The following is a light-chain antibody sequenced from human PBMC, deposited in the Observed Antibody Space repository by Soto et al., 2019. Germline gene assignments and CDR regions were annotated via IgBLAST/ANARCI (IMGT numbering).Light chain of an antibody. J-gene: IGKJ4*01. CDR1: QSVNNF. V-gene: IGKV3-11*01. Sequence: EVLLTQSPATLSLSPGDRATLSCRASQSVNNFLAWYQQKPGQTPRLLIYDASKRATGIPGRFSGSGSGTDFTLTISSLEPEDFAAYYCQQRSNWPPALSFGGGT. CDR3: QQRSNWPPALS. CDR2: DAS.